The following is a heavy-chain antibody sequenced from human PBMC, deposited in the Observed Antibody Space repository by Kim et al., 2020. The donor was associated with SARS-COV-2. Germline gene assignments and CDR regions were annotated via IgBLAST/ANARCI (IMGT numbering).Heavy chain of an antibody. J-gene: IGHJ6*02. D-gene: IGHD5-18*01. V-gene: IGHV4-39*07. CDR3: ARDSLVVDTGYWTRKYYYYYGMDV. CDR1: GGSISSSSYY. CDR2: IYYSGST. Sequence: SETLSLTCTVSGGSISSSSYYWGWIRQPPGKGLEWIGSIYYSGSTYYNPSLKSRVTISVDTSKNQFSLKLSSVTAADTAVYYCARDSLVVDTGYWTRKYYYYYGMDVWGQGTTVTVSS.